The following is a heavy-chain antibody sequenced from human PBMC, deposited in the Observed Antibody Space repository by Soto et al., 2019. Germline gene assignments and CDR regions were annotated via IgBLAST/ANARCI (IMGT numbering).Heavy chain of an antibody. D-gene: IGHD6-13*01. J-gene: IGHJ4*02. Sequence: QVQLVQSGAEVKKPGASVKVYCKASGYTFTDYGISWVRQAPGQGLEWMGWIHTYNGHTNYAQKVQGRVTMTTHTSTSTACMALRSLRPDDTAVYYCARDAQYSSRWHPIDFWGQGTLVTVSS. CDR2: IHTYNGHT. V-gene: IGHV1-18*01. CDR1: GYTFTDYG. CDR3: ARDAQYSSRWHPIDF.